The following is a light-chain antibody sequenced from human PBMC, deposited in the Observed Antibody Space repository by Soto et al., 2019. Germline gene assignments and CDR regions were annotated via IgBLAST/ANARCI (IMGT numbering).Light chain of an antibody. CDR3: QEYGGSPRP. Sequence: EIVLTQSPGTLSLSPGGRATLSCRASQTVSSTYLAWYQQKPGQAPRLLIYGVSNRATGIPDRFSGSGSGTDFTLTISRLEPEDFAVYYCQEYGGSPRPFGQGTKVEIK. V-gene: IGKV3-20*01. CDR1: QTVSSTY. J-gene: IGKJ1*01. CDR2: GVS.